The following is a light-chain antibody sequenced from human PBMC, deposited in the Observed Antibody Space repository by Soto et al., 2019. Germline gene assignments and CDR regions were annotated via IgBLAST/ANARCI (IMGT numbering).Light chain of an antibody. J-gene: IGKJ2*01. V-gene: IGKV2-30*01. CDR2: QVS. Sequence: DVVMTQSPLSLPVSLGQPASISCRSSQSLLYSDGNTFLIWFQLRPGQSPRRLIYQVSKRDSGVPDRFSGSGSGTDFTLKISRVEAEDVGVYYCMQGTHWPRTFGQGTKLEIE. CDR3: MQGTHWPRT. CDR1: QSLLYSDGNTF.